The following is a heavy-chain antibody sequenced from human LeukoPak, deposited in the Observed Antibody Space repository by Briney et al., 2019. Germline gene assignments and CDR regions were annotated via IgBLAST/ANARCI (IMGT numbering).Heavy chain of an antibody. J-gene: IGHJ4*02. CDR2: INHSGST. CDR3: ARGREDTAMAYFDY. CDR1: GGSISSYY. Sequence: SETLSLTCTVSGGSISSYYWSWIRQPPGKGLEWIGEINHSGSTNYNPSLKSRVTISVDTSKNQFSLKLSSVTAADTAVYYCARGREDTAMAYFDYWGQGTLVTVSS. V-gene: IGHV4-34*01. D-gene: IGHD5-18*01.